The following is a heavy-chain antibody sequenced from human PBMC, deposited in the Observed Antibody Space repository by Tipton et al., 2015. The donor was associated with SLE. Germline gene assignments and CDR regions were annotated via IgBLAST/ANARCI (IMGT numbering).Heavy chain of an antibody. CDR3: ARGHERYFDWLLKGDWFDP. J-gene: IGHJ5*02. D-gene: IGHD3-9*01. CDR2: IYTSGST. CDR1: GGSISSGSYY. V-gene: IGHV4-61*09. Sequence: TLSLTCTVSGGSISSGSYYWSWIRQPAGKGLEWIGYIYTSGSTNYNPSLKSRVTISVDTSKNQFSLKLSSVTAADTAVYYCARGHERYFDWLLKGDWFDPWGQGTLVTVSS.